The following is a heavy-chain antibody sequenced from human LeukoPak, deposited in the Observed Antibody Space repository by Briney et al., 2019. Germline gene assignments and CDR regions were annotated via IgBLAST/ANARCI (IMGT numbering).Heavy chain of an antibody. CDR3: ARDSAAANLEDY. J-gene: IGHJ4*02. D-gene: IGHD2-2*01. CDR1: GGSISSYY. CDR2: IYYSGST. Sequence: SETLSLTCTVSGGSISSYYWSWIRQPPGKGLEWIGYIYYSGSTNYNPSLKSRVTISVDTSKNQFSLKLSSVTAADTAVYYCARDSAAANLEDYWGQGTLVAVSS. V-gene: IGHV4-59*12.